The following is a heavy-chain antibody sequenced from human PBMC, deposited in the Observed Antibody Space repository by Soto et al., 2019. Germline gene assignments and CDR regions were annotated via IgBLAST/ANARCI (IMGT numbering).Heavy chain of an antibody. V-gene: IGHV3-33*01. J-gene: IGHJ6*03. Sequence: PGGSLRLSCAASGFTFSSYGMHWVRQAPGKGLEWVAVIWYDGSNKYYADSVKGRFTISRDNSKNTLYLQMNSLRAEDTAVYYCARVLTVTSPRLRPPFYMDVWGKGTTVTVSS. CDR2: IWYDGSNK. CDR3: ARVLTVTSPRLRPPFYMDV. CDR1: GFTFSSYG. D-gene: IGHD4-4*01.